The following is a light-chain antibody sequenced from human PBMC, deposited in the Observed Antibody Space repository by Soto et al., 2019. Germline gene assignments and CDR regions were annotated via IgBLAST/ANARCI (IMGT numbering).Light chain of an antibody. CDR1: QSVSSY. CDR2: DAS. V-gene: IGKV3-11*01. Sequence: EIVLTQSPATLSLSPGERATLSCRASQSVSSYLAWYQQKPGQAPSLLIYDASNRANGIPARFSGSGSRTDFTLTISSLEPEDFAVYYCQQRSNWPRTFGQGTKLEIK. CDR3: QQRSNWPRT. J-gene: IGKJ2*01.